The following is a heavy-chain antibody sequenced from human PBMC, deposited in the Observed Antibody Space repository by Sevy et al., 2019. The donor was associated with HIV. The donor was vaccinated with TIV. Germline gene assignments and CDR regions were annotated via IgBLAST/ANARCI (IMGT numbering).Heavy chain of an antibody. Sequence: GGSLRLSCAASGFTFSSYWMSWVRQAPGKGLEWVANIKQDGSEKYYVDSVKGRFTISRDNAKNSLYLQMNSLKAEDTAVYYCARALGYCSGGSCYLPGGWFDPWGQGTRVTVSS. CDR2: IKQDGSEK. D-gene: IGHD2-15*01. CDR3: ARALGYCSGGSCYLPGGWFDP. V-gene: IGHV3-7*03. CDR1: GFTFSSYW. J-gene: IGHJ5*02.